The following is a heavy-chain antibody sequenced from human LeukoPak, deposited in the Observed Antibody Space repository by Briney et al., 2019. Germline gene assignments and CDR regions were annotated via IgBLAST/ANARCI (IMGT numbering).Heavy chain of an antibody. J-gene: IGHJ4*02. V-gene: IGHV4-59*11. CDR1: GGSISSHY. CDR2: IYYSGST. Sequence: SETLSLTCTVSGGSISSHYWSWIRQPPWKGLEWIGYIYYSGSTNYNPSLKSRVTISVDTSKNQFSLKLSSVTAADTAVYYCARGHSSSDPIYYFDYWGQGTLVTVSS. CDR3: ARGHSSSDPIYYFDY. D-gene: IGHD6-6*01.